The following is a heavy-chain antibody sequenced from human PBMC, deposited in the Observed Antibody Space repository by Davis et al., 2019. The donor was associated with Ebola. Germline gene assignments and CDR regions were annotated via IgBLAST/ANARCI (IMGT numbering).Heavy chain of an antibody. CDR1: DVTFSSYN. D-gene: IGHD1-1*01. CDR2: ILNDGSNE. CDR3: AREGSSEWYHWKDY. V-gene: IGHV3-30-3*01. J-gene: IGHJ4*02. Sequence: PGGSLRLSCAASDVTFSSYNMHWVRQAPGKGLEWVAAILNDGSNEYYADSLKGRLTISRDNSKNTVYLQMNSLRDEDTAVYYCAREGSSEWYHWKDYWGQGTLVTVSS.